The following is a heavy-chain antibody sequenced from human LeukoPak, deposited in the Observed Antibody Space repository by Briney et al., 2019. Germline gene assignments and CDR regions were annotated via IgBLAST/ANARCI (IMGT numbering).Heavy chain of an antibody. CDR3: AVDNPRDHIAAAGTDTTYYYYYMDV. V-gene: IGHV4-4*02. D-gene: IGHD6-13*01. CDR2: INHSGST. CDR1: GGSISSSNW. J-gene: IGHJ6*03. Sequence: TPSGTLSLTCAVSGGSISSSNWWSWVRQPPGKGLEWIGEINHSGSTNYNPSLKSRVTISVDTSKNQFSLKLSSVTAADTAVYYCAVDNPRDHIAAAGTDTTYYYYYMDVWGKGTTVTISS.